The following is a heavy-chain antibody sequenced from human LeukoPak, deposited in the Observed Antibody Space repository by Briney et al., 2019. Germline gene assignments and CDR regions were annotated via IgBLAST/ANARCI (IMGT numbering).Heavy chain of an antibody. CDR1: GFSFTTYG. CDR2: IYPGDSDT. J-gene: IGHJ4*02. CDR3: ARIPTYSSSWYPFDY. Sequence: GESPKISCKGSGFSFTTYGIAWVRQTPGKGLEWMGIIYPGDSDTRYSPSFQGQVTISADKSISTAYLQWSSLKASDTAMYYCARIPTYSSSWYPFDYWGQGTLVTVSS. V-gene: IGHV5-51*01. D-gene: IGHD6-13*01.